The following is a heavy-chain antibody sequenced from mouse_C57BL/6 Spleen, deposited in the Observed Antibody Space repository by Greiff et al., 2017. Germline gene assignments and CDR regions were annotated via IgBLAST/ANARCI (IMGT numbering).Heavy chain of an antibody. CDR2: IHPNSGST. D-gene: IGHD2-3*01. CDR1: GYTFTSYW. V-gene: IGHV1-64*01. J-gene: IGHJ4*01. Sequence: VQLQQPGAELVKPGASVKLSCKASGYTFTSYWMHWVKQRPGQGLEWIGMIHPNSGSTNYNEKFKSKATLTVDTSSSTAYMQLSSLTSEDSAVYYCARTGDGYYPYAMDYWGQGTSVTVSA. CDR3: ARTGDGYYPYAMDY.